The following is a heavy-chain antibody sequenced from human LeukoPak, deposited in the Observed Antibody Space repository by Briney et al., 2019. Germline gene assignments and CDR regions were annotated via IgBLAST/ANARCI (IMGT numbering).Heavy chain of an antibody. CDR3: AKDRQWLAYFDY. Sequence: GGSLRLSCAASGFTFSTYGMHWVRQAPGKGLEWVAVISYDGRNKYYADYVKGRVTISRDNSKNTLYLQMNSLRAEDTAVYYRAKDRQWLAYFDYWGQGTLVTVSP. V-gene: IGHV3-30*18. CDR2: ISYDGRNK. J-gene: IGHJ4*02. D-gene: IGHD6-19*01. CDR1: GFTFSTYG.